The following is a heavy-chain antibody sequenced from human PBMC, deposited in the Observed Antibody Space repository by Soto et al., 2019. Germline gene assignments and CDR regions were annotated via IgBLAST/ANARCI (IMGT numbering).Heavy chain of an antibody. CDR2: ISSSGSNI. J-gene: IGHJ4*02. CDR3: ARDPADCSGGSCSRGRYFDY. Sequence: QVQLVESGGGLVKPGGSLRLSCAASGFSFSDYYMSWIRQAPGKGLEWVSYISSSGSNIYYADSVKGRFTISRDNAKNSLYLQVNGLRAEDTAVCFCARDPADCSGGSCSRGRYFDYWGQGTMVTVSS. CDR1: GFSFSDYY. D-gene: IGHD2-15*01. V-gene: IGHV3-11*01.